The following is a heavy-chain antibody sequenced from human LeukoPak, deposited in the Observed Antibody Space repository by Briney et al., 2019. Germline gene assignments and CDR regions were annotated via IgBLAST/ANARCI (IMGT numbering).Heavy chain of an antibody. CDR3: ARDSTGTTLGNKDY. Sequence: GGSLRLSCAASGFTFSSYAMHWVRQAPGKGLEWVAVISYDGSNKYYADSVKGRFTISRDNSKNTLYLQMNSLRAEDTAVYYCARDSTGTTLGNKDYWGQGTLVTVSS. CDR1: GFTFSSYA. V-gene: IGHV3-30*04. J-gene: IGHJ4*02. CDR2: ISYDGSNK. D-gene: IGHD1-1*01.